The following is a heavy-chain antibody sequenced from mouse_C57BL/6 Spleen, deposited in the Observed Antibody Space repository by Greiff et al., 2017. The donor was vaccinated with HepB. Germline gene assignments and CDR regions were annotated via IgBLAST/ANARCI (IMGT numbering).Heavy chain of an antibody. J-gene: IGHJ2*01. CDR3: ARTLYYYGSSYLYY. CDR1: GYTFTDYY. CDR2: INPNTGGT. Sequence: VQLQQSGPELVKPGASVKISCKASGYTFTDYYMNWVKQSHGKSLEWIGDINPNTGGTSYNQKFKGKATLTVDKSSSTAYMELRSLTSEDSAVYYCARTLYYYGSSYLYYWGQGTTLTVSS. D-gene: IGHD1-1*01. V-gene: IGHV1-26*01.